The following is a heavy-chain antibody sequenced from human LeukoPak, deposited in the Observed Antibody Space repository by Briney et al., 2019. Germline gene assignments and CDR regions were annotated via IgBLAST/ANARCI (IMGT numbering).Heavy chain of an antibody. V-gene: IGHV3-7*01. CDR2: INQGGSDK. CDR3: TRDRSRAEDD. Sequence: GGSLRLSCAASGFTFSGHWMSWVRQAPGKGLDWVANINQGGSDKYYVDSVKGRFTISRDNANNLLYLQMNSLRGEDTAVYYCTRDRSRAEDDWGQGTLVTVSS. CDR1: GFTFSGHW. D-gene: IGHD1-14*01. J-gene: IGHJ4*02.